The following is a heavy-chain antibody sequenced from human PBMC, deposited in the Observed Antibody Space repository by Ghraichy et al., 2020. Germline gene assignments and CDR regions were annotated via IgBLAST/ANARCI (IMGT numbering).Heavy chain of an antibody. V-gene: IGHV4-34*01. D-gene: IGHD5-12*01. CDR2: IDHSGST. J-gene: IGHJ6*02. CDR3: ARATIRDGMDV. CDR1: GGSFSGSH. Sequence: SETLSLTCAVYGGSFSGSHWTWIRQPPGKGLECIGEIDHSGSTNHNPSLRSRVTMSIDTSRNQFSLKLSYVTAADTAVYYCARATIRDGMDVWGQGTTVTVSS.